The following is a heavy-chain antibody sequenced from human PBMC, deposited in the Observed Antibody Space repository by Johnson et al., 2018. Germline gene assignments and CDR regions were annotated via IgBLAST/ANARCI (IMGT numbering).Heavy chain of an antibody. D-gene: IGHD5-18*01. V-gene: IGHV1-8*01. CDR2: MNPNSGNT. J-gene: IGHJ6*02. CDR1: GYSFTSYD. Sequence: QVQLVQSGAEVKKPGASXKVSCKASGYSFTSYDINWVRQATGQGLEWMGWMNPNSGNTGYAQKFQGRVTMTRNNSISTAYMELSSLRSGDTAVYYCARGGGKWLMGSYYYGMYVWGQGTTVTVSS. CDR3: ARGGGKWLMGSYYYGMYV.